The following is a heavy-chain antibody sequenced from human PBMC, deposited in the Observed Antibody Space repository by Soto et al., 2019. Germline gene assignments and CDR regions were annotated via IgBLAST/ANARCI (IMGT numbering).Heavy chain of an antibody. Sequence: EVQLVESGGDLVQPGGSLRLSCAASGFIFEDYAMYWVRQAPGKGLEWVSGIRWNGGSLGYADSVKGRFTISKDNAKSSLYLQMIRLRAQDTALYYCAKDLDVLTGNGAFDIWGEGKMVNVPS. V-gene: IGHV3-9*01. CDR2: IRWNGGSL. D-gene: IGHD3-9*01. CDR1: GFIFEDYA. J-gene: IGHJ3*02. CDR3: AKDLDVLTGNGAFDI.